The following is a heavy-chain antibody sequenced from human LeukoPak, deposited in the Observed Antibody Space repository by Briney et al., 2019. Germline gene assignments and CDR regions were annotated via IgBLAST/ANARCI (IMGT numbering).Heavy chain of an antibody. J-gene: IGHJ4*02. CDR1: GFTFSSYA. V-gene: IGHV3-23*01. CDR3: AKTRTTVTTGNYFDY. CDR2: ISGSDSSK. D-gene: IGHD4-17*01. Sequence: PGTSLRLSCAASGFTFSSYAMSWVRQAPGKGLEWVSGISGSDSSKLYADSVKGRFTISRDTSKNTLYLQMNSLRAEDTAVYYCAKTRTTVTTGNYFDYWGQGTLVTVSS.